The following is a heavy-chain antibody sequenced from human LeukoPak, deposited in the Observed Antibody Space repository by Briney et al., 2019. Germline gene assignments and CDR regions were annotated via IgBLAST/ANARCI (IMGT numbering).Heavy chain of an antibody. CDR1: GGTFSSYA. CDR2: IIPIFGTA. D-gene: IGHD3-10*01. J-gene: IGHJ6*03. V-gene: IGHV1-69*05. CDR3: ARDVLRITMVRGVMNMDV. Sequence: PGASVKVSCKASGGTFSSYAISWVRQAPGQGLEWMGGIIPIFGTANYAQKFQGRVTMTTDTSTSTAYMELRSLRSDDTAVYYCARDVLRITMVRGVMNMDVWGKGTTVTVSS.